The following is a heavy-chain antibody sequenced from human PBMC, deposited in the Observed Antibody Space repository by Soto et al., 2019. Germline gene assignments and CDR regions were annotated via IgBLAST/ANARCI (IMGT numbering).Heavy chain of an antibody. CDR2: IYSGGST. D-gene: IGHD3-10*01. CDR1: GFTVSSNY. CDR3: ARGATYGSGSHIDY. J-gene: IGHJ4*02. Sequence: EVQLVESGGGLVQPGGSLRLSCAASGFTVSSNYMSWVRQAPGKGLEWVSVIYSGGSTYYADSVKGRFTISRDNSKNPLYLQMNSLSADDTAVYYCARGATYGSGSHIDYWGQGTLVTVSS. V-gene: IGHV3-66*01.